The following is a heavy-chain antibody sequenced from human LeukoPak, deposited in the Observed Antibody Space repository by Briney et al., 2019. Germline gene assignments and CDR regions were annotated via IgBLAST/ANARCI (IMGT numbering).Heavy chain of an antibody. J-gene: IGHJ3*02. V-gene: IGHV6-1*01. D-gene: IGHD3-22*01. CDR3: AREANYYDSSGYYRGDDAFDI. CDR1: GDSVSSNSAA. Sequence: SQTLSLTCAISGDSVSSNSAAWHWIRQSPSRGLEWLGRTYYRSKWYNDYAVSVKSRITINPDTSKNQFSLQLNSVTPEDTAVYYCAREANYYDSSGYYRGDDAFDIWGQGTMVTVSS. CDR2: TYYRSKWYN.